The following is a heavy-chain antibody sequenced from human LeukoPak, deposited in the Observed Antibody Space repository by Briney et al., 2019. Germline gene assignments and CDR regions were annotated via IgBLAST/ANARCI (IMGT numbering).Heavy chain of an antibody. V-gene: IGHV4-4*07. CDR2: FYISGST. CDR1: GDSISSFY. Sequence: SETLSLTCTVSGDSISSFYWSWIRQPAGKGLEWIGRFYISGSTNYNPSLKSRLTMSGDTSKNQFSLKLNSVTAADTAVYYCARGGGIVAPNAFDIWGQGTMVTVSS. CDR3: ARGGGIVAPNAFDI. D-gene: IGHD2-15*01. J-gene: IGHJ3*02.